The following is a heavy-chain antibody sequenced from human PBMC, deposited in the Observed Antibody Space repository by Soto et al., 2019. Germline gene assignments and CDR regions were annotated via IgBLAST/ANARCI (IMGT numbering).Heavy chain of an antibody. CDR3: ARAPGWGSSTLDY. D-gene: IGHD6-6*01. Sequence: QVQLVESGGGVVQPGRSLRLSCAASGFTFSSYGMHWVRQAPGKGLEWVAVIWYDGSNKYYADSVKGRFTIARDNSKNTLYLQMNSLRAEDTAVYYCARAPGWGSSTLDYWGQGILGTVSS. CDR2: IWYDGSNK. CDR1: GFTFSSYG. J-gene: IGHJ4*02. V-gene: IGHV3-33*01.